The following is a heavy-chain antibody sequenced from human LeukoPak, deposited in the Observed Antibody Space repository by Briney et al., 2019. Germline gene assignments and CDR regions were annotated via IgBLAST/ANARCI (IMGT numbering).Heavy chain of an antibody. CDR2: ISAYSGYT. J-gene: IGHJ6*03. D-gene: IGHD1-26*01. V-gene: IGHV1-18*01. CDR3: ARVNMVGPILEDYYFYMDV. Sequence: GASVKVSCKASGYTFTSYGFSWVRQAPGQGLEWMGWISAYSGYTYNSQKFQGRVTMTTDTSTTTAYMELRSLKSDDTAVYYCARVNMVGPILEDYYFYMDVWGKGTAVTVSS. CDR1: GYTFTSYG.